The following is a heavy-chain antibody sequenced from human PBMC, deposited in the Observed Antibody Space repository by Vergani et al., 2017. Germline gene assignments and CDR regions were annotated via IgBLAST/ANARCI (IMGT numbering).Heavy chain of an antibody. Sequence: QLQESGPGLVKPSETLSLTCTVSGGSISSGSYYWSWIRQPAGKGLEWIGRIYTSGSTYYNPSLESRVTMSVDTSKNQFSLKLSSVTAADTAVYYCARGLYCSSTSCYFAYYYGMDVWGQGTTVTVSS. V-gene: IGHV4-61*02. CDR2: IYTSGST. CDR3: ARGLYCSSTSCYFAYYYGMDV. CDR1: GGSISSGSYY. D-gene: IGHD2-2*01. J-gene: IGHJ6*02.